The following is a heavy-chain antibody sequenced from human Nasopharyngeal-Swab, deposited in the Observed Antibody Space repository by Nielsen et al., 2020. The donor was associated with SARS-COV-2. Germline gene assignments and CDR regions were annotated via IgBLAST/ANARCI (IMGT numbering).Heavy chain of an antibody. CDR2: ISGSGDTT. V-gene: IGHV3-23*01. J-gene: IGHJ6*02. Sequence: GGSLRLSCAASGFTFSSYAMSWVRQALGKGLEWVSIISGSGDTTYYADSVKDRFTISRDNSKNTLYLQTNSLRVEDTAVYYCAKAPYLRGLDVWGQGTTVTVSS. CDR3: AKAPYLRGLDV. D-gene: IGHD2-21*01. CDR1: GFTFSSYA.